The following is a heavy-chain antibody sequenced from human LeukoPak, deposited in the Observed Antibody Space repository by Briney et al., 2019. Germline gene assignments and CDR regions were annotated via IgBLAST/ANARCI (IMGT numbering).Heavy chain of an antibody. CDR3: ARGIDSASPPLGTFEI. J-gene: IGHJ3*02. Sequence: SVKVSCKASGGTFNNYAISWVRQAPGQGLEWMGGIIPISDTANDAQKFKGRVTITADKPTSTVYMELSSLRSEDTAVYYCARGIDSASPPLGTFEIWGQGTMVTVSS. CDR2: IIPISDTA. CDR1: GGTFNNYA. D-gene: IGHD1-26*01. V-gene: IGHV1-69*06.